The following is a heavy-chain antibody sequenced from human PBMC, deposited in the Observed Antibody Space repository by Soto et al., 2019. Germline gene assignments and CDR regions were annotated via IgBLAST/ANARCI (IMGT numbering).Heavy chain of an antibody. V-gene: IGHV2-5*02. D-gene: IGHD6-13*01. CDR2: IYWDDDK. CDR1: GFSLSTSGVG. J-gene: IGHJ4*02. CDR3: AHSLIPIWVSRGAFDY. Sequence: QITLKESGPTLVKPTQTLTLTCTFSGFSLSTSGVGVGWIRQPPGKALEWLALIYWDDDKRYSPSLKSRLTLTKDTSKYQVVLTMTNMDPVDTATYYCAHSLIPIWVSRGAFDYWGQGTLVTVSS.